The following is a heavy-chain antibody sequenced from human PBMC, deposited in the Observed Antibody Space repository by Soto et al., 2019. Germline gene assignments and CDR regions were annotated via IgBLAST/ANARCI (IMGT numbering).Heavy chain of an antibody. Sequence: QVQLQQWGAGLLKPSETLSLTCAVYGGSFSGYYWSWIRQPPGKGLEWIGEINHSGSTNYNPSLKSRVTISVDTSKNQFSLKLSSVTAADTAVYYCARGPSYYDFWSGYSRRGLYFQHWGQGTLVTVSS. V-gene: IGHV4-34*01. D-gene: IGHD3-3*01. CDR1: GGSFSGYY. J-gene: IGHJ1*01. CDR3: ARGPSYYDFWSGYSRRGLYFQH. CDR2: INHSGST.